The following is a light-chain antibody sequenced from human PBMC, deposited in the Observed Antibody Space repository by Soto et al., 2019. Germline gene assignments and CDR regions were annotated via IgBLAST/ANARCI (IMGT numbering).Light chain of an antibody. J-gene: IGKJ1*01. CDR3: QQYGSSPGT. CDR2: GAS. V-gene: IGKV3-20*01. Sequence: EIVLTQSPGTLSLSPGDRATLSCRASQSVRSSYLAWYQQKPGQAPRLLIYGASSRATGIPDRFSGSGSGTDFTLTTSTLEPEDFAVYYCQQYGSSPGTFGQGTKVEIQ. CDR1: QSVRSSY.